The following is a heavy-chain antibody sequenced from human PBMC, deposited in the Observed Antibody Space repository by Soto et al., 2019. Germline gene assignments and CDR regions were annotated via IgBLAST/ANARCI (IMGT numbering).Heavy chain of an antibody. D-gene: IGHD2-15*01. Sequence: SSETLSLTCTVSGGSISSGDYYWSWIRQPPGKGLEWIGYIYYSGSTYYNPSLKSRVTISVDTSKNQFSLKLSSVTAADTAVYYCARESSGGRGDDYWGQGTLVTVSS. CDR1: GGSISSGDYY. CDR3: ARESSGGRGDDY. V-gene: IGHV4-30-4*01. J-gene: IGHJ4*02. CDR2: IYYSGST.